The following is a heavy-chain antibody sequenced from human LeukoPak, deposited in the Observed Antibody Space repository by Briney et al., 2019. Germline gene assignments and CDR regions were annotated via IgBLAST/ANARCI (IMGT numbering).Heavy chain of an antibody. CDR1: GGSISSSNW. Sequence: SGTLSLTCAVSGGSISSSNWWSWVRQPPGKGLEWIGEIYHSGSTNYNPSLKSRVTISVDKSKNQFSLKLSSVTAADTAVYYCARGSGYDSGGPFDYWGQGTLVTVSS. V-gene: IGHV4-4*02. D-gene: IGHD5-12*01. CDR2: IYHSGST. J-gene: IGHJ4*02. CDR3: ARGSGYDSGGPFDY.